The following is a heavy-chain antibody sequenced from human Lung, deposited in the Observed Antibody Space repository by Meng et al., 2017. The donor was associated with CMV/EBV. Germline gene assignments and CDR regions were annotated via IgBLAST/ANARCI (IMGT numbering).Heavy chain of an antibody. D-gene: IGHD1-26*01. CDR2: ILYDGSIK. CDR3: AKILVGASPDDAFDI. Sequence: GESLKISCAASGLTFRRYDMHWVRQAPGKGLGGVAFILYDGSIKYYAESVKGRFTISRDNSKNTVYLQMNSLRIEDTAMYYCAKILVGASPDDAFDIWGQGTXVTVSS. CDR1: GLTFRRYD. V-gene: IGHV3-30*02. J-gene: IGHJ3*02.